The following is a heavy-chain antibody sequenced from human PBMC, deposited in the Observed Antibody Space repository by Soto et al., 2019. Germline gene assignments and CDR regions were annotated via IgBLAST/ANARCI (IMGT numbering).Heavy chain of an antibody. CDR1: GFDFNTYG. CDR3: AKDSCITAVGSGGWFDP. CDR2: ISFDGGNQ. J-gene: IGHJ5*02. V-gene: IGHV3-30*18. D-gene: IGHD1-26*01. Sequence: QVQLVQSGGGVVQPGRSLRLSCAASGFDFNTYGLHWVRQAPGKGLEWVAGISFDGGNQYYADSVKGRFTISRDKSNNTLFLQMNSLGAEDTATYYCAKDSCITAVGSGGWFDPWGQGTLVIVSS.